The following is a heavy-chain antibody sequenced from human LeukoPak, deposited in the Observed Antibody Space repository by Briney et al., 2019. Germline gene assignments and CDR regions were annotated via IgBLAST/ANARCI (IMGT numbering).Heavy chain of an antibody. V-gene: IGHV3-7*01. Sequence: GGSLRLSCAASGFTFSAHWMSWVRQAPEKGLEWVANIKQDGSEKYYVDSVEGRFTISRDNAENSLYLQMNSLRAEDTAVYYCAREGNYGPVDCWGQGTLVTVSS. CDR1: GFTFSAHW. CDR2: IKQDGSEK. CDR3: AREGNYGPVDC. D-gene: IGHD3-10*01. J-gene: IGHJ4*02.